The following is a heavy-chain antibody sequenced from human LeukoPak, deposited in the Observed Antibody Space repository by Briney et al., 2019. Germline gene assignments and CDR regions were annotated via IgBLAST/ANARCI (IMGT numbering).Heavy chain of an antibody. J-gene: IGHJ3*01. CDR3: ARDNYQNS. V-gene: IGHV3-74*01. CDR2: INTDGSST. Sequence: GGSLRLSCAASGFTFSNSWMHWVRQAPGKGLVCVSRINTDGSSTSYADSVKGRFSISRDNAKNMLYLEMNSLKAEDTALYYCARDNYQNSWGQGTMVTVSS. D-gene: IGHD5-24*01. CDR1: GFTFSNSW.